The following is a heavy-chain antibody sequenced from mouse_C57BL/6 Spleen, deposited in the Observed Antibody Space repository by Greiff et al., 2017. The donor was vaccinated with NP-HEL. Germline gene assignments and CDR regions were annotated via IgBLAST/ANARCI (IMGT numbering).Heavy chain of an antibody. CDR2: ISSGSSTI. V-gene: IGHV5-17*01. D-gene: IGHD2-3*01. CDR1: GFTFSDYG. Sequence: EVKLVESGGGLVKPGGSLKLSCAASGFTFSDYGMHWVRQAPEKGLEWVAYISSGSSTIYYADTVKGRFTISRDNAKNTLFLQMTSLRSEDTAMYYCARTGDDGYPYWYFDVWGTGTTVTVSS. CDR3: ARTGDDGYPYWYFDV. J-gene: IGHJ1*03.